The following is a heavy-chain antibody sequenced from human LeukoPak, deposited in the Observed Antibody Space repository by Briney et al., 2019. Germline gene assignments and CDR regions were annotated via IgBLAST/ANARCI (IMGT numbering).Heavy chain of an antibody. J-gene: IGHJ3*02. CDR3: ARHARPGRRLPDDAFDI. D-gene: IGHD2-15*01. V-gene: IGHV4-61*02. Sequence: PSETLSLTCTVSGGSISSGSHYWSWIRQPAGKGLEWIGRIYTSGSTYYNPSLKSRVTISVDTSKNQFSLKLSSVTAADTAVYYCARHARPGRRLPDDAFDIWGQGTMVTVSS. CDR2: IYTSGST. CDR1: GGSISSGSHY.